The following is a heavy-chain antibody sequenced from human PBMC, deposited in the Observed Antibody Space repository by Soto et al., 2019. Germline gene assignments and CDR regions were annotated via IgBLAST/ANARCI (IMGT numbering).Heavy chain of an antibody. CDR3: AKDHSDYVWGSYRYTEIDY. V-gene: IGHV3-23*01. CDR1: GFTFSSYA. D-gene: IGHD3-16*02. CDR2: ISGSGGST. J-gene: IGHJ4*02. Sequence: GGSLRLSCAASGFTFSSYAMSWVRQAPGKGLEWVSAISGSGGSTYYADSVKGRFTISRDNSKNTLYLQMNSLGAEDTAVYYCAKDHSDYVWGSYRYTEIDYWGQGTLVTVSS.